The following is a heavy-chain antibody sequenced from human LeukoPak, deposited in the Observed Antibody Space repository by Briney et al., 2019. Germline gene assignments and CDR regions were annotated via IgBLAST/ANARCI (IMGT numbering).Heavy chain of an antibody. V-gene: IGHV3-21*01. D-gene: IGHD3-22*01. CDR3: AKDAYDSSGYYYGGVAYFDY. CDR2: ISSSSSYI. Sequence: GGSLRLSCAASGFTFSSYSMNWVRQAPGKGLEWVSSISSSSSYIYYADSVKGRFTISRDNAKNSLYLQMNSLRAEDTAVYYCAKDAYDSSGYYYGGVAYFDYWGQGTLVTVSS. CDR1: GFTFSSYS. J-gene: IGHJ4*02.